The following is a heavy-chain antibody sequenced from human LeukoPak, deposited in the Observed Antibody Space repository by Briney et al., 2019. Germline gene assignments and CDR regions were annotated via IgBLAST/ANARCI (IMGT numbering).Heavy chain of an antibody. CDR2: IIPIFGTA. CDR1: GGTFSSYA. J-gene: IGHJ4*02. CDR3: ARDLGYGDYG. Sequence: ASVKVSCKASGGTFSSYAISWVRQAPGQGLEWMGRIIPIFGTANYAQKFQGRVTITTDESTSTAYMELSSLRSEDTAVYYCARDLGYGDYGWGQGTLVTVSS. V-gene: IGHV1-69*05. D-gene: IGHD4-17*01.